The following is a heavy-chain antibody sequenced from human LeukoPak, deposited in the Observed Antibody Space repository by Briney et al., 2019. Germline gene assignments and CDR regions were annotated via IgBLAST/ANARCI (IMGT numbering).Heavy chain of an antibody. D-gene: IGHD5-12*01. J-gene: IGHJ4*02. V-gene: IGHV3-49*04. CDR1: GFTFGDYA. CDR2: IRSKAYGGTT. CDR3: TREDSGSNENGDY. Sequence: GGSLRLSCTASGFTFGDYAMSWVRQAPGKGLEWVGFIRSKAYGGTTEYAASVKGRFTISRDDSKSIAYLQMNSLKTEDTAVYYCTREDSGSNENGDYWGQGTLVTVSS.